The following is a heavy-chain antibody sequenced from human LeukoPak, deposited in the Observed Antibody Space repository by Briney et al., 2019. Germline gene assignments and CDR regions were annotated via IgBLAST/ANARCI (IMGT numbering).Heavy chain of an antibody. V-gene: IGHV4-34*01. Sequence: KPSETLSLTCAVYGGSFSGYYWSWIRQPPGKGLEWIGEINHSGSTNYNPSLKSRVTISVDTSKNQFSLKLSSVTAADTAVYYCARGRLGIAVAYSVVGRARIDYWGQGTLVTVSS. CDR1: GGSFSGYY. CDR2: INHSGST. J-gene: IGHJ4*02. D-gene: IGHD6-19*01. CDR3: ARGRLGIAVAYSVVGRARIDY.